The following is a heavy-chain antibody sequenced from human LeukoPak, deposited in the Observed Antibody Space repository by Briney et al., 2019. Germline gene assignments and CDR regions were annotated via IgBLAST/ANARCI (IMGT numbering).Heavy chain of an antibody. J-gene: IGHJ4*02. CDR1: GGSISSYY. CDR3: ATGVHGIAAAGDYYFDY. Sequence: SETLSLTCTVSGGSISSYYWSWIRQPPGKGLEWIGYIYYTGTTNYNPSLKSRVSISLDTSKNQFSLKLTSVTAADTAVYYCATGVHGIAAAGDYYFDYWGQGTLVTVSS. CDR2: IYYTGTT. V-gene: IGHV4-59*01. D-gene: IGHD6-13*01.